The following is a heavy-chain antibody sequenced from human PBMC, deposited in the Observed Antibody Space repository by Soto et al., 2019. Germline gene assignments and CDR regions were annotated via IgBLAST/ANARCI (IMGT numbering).Heavy chain of an antibody. J-gene: IGHJ6*02. CDR2: IYNSGST. CDR3: ARARWLQFSDYYGMDV. CDR1: GGSISSYY. V-gene: IGHV4-59*01. D-gene: IGHD5-12*01. Sequence: PAETLSLTCTASGGSISSYYRSWIRQPPGKGLEWVGYIYNSGSTNYNPCLKSRVTITVDTSKNQFSLKLSSVTAADTAVYYCARARWLQFSDYYGMDVWGQGTTVTVSS.